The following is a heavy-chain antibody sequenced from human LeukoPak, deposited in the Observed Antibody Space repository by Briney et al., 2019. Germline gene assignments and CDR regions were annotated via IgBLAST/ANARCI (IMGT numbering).Heavy chain of an antibody. D-gene: IGHD5-18*01. J-gene: IGHJ4*02. Sequence: GGSLRLSCAASGFTFSSYAMSWVRQAPGKGLEWVSAISGSGGSTYYAASVKGRYTISRDNSKNTLYLQMNSLRAEDTAVYYCAKDLDTAMAWDFDYWGQGTLVTVSS. CDR3: AKDLDTAMAWDFDY. CDR1: GFTFSSYA. CDR2: ISGSGGST. V-gene: IGHV3-23*01.